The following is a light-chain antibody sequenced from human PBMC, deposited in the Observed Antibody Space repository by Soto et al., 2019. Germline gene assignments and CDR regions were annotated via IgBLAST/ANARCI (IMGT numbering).Light chain of an antibody. Sequence: QSVLTQPPSVSAAPGQTVTISCSGSSSNIGNNYVSWYQQLPGTAPKLLIYDNNERPSGIPDRFSGSKSGTSATLGITGLQTGDEADYYCGTWDSSLSAGVFGTGTKVTVL. J-gene: IGLJ1*01. CDR2: DNN. CDR3: GTWDSSLSAGV. V-gene: IGLV1-51*01. CDR1: SSNIGNNY.